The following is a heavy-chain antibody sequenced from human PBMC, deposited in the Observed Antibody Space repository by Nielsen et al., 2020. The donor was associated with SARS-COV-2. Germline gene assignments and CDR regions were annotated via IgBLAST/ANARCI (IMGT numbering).Heavy chain of an antibody. Sequence: GGSLRLSCVVSGFNIRGYWMTWVRQAPGKGLEWVGNIKLDGSEKYYVDSVKGRFTISRDNARNTLYLQMNSLRVEDTAVYYCARDPYYGSGTYRFYGMDLWGQGTTVTVSS. V-gene: IGHV3-7*01. CDR1: GFNIRGYW. CDR2: IKLDGSEK. J-gene: IGHJ6*02. CDR3: ARDPYYGSGTYRFYGMDL. D-gene: IGHD3-10*01.